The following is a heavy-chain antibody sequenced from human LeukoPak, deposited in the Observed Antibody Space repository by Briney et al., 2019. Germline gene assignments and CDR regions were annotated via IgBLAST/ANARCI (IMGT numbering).Heavy chain of an antibody. Sequence: PGGSLRLSCAASGFTFSSYGMHWVRQAPGKGLEWVAFIRYDGSDKYYADSVEGRFTISRDNSKNTLYLQMNSLRAEDTAVYYCANLPLVRGVILAVVYWGQGTLVTVSS. V-gene: IGHV3-30*02. J-gene: IGHJ4*02. CDR1: GFTFSSYG. CDR3: ANLPLVRGVILAVVY. D-gene: IGHD3-10*01. CDR2: IRYDGSDK.